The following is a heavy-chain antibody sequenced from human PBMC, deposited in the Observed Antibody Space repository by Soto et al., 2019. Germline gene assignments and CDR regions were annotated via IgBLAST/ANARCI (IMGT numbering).Heavy chain of an antibody. CDR1: GYAFISHG. CDR2: INPYNENT. V-gene: IGHV1-18*01. Sequence: QVHMEQSGAEVRRPGASLNVSCKASGYAFISHGVSWVRQAPGQGLEWMGWINPYNENTNYAQKFQGRVTLTTDKTTSTAYMELRSLRADDTALYYCARSPRISRAGDVWGKGTAVVVSS. CDR3: ARSPRISRAGDV. J-gene: IGHJ6*04.